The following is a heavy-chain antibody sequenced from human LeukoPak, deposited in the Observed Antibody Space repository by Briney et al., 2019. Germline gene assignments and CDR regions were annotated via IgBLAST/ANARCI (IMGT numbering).Heavy chain of an antibody. CDR3: ARDQVTTNAFDI. CDR1: GYTFTSYY. J-gene: IGHJ3*02. CDR2: INPSGGST. V-gene: IGHV1-46*01. D-gene: IGHD3-22*01. Sequence: PGGSVKFSCKASGYTFTSYYMHWVRQAPGQGLEWMGIINPSGGSTSYAQKFQGRVTMTRDTSTSTVYMELSSLRSEDTAVYYCARDQVTTNAFDIWGQGTMVTVSS.